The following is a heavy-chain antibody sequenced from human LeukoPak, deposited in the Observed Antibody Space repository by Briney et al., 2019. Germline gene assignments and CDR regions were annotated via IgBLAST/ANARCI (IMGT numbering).Heavy chain of an antibody. Sequence: PSETLSLTCTVSGGSISSYYWSWIRQPAGKGLEWIGRIYTSGSTNYNPSLKSQVTMSVDTSKNQFSLKLSSVTAADTAVYYCVRGVPVRYYYYMDVWGKGTTVTVSS. CDR2: IYTSGST. CDR3: VRGVPVRYYYYMDV. D-gene: IGHD1-1*01. CDR1: GGSISSYY. J-gene: IGHJ6*03. V-gene: IGHV4-4*07.